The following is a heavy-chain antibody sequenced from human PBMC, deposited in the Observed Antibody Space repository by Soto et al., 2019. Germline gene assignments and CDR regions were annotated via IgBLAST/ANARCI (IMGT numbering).Heavy chain of an antibody. J-gene: IGHJ4*02. Sequence: PSESLSLTCAVYGGSFSGDYWILIRQPPGKGLEWIGEIDHSGSTNDNPSLKSRVTISVDTSKNQFSLKLSSVTAADTAVYYCARGRGYSRYFDYWGQGTLVTVSS. CDR1: GGSFSGDY. CDR3: ARGRGYSRYFDY. D-gene: IGHD5-12*01. V-gene: IGHV4-34*01. CDR2: IDHSGST.